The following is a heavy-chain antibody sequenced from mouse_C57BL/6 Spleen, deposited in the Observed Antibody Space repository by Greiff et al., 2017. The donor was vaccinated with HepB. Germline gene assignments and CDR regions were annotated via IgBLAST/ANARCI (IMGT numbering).Heavy chain of an antibody. D-gene: IGHD1-1*01. CDR2: IWGVGST. Sequence: VKLQESGPGLVAPSQSLSITCTVSGFSLTSYGVDWVRQSPGKGLEWLGVIWGVGSTNYNSALKSRLSISKDNSKSQVFLKMNSLQTDDTAMYYCAREYRFTTVAGYAMDYWGQGTSVTVSS. CDR1: GFSLTSYG. J-gene: IGHJ4*01. V-gene: IGHV2-6*01. CDR3: AREYRFTTVAGYAMDY.